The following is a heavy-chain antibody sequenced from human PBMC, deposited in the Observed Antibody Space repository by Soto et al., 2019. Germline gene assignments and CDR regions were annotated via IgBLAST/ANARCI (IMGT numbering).Heavy chain of an antibody. CDR2: IYYSGST. V-gene: IGHV4-39*01. CDR3: ARRLGAFDI. D-gene: IGHD3-22*01. Sequence: QLQLQESGPGLVKPSETLSLTCTVSGGSISSSSYYWGWIRQPPGKGLEWIGSIYYSGSTYYNPSLRSRLPISVDTSKSQFSLKLSSVTAADTAVYCCARRLGAFDIWGQGTMVTVSS. J-gene: IGHJ3*02. CDR1: GGSISSSSYY.